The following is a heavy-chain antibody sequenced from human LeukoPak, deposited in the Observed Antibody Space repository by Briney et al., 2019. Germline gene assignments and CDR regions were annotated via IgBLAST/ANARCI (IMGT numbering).Heavy chain of an antibody. J-gene: IGHJ4*02. Sequence: PGGSLRLSCAASGFTFSSYSMNWVRQAPGKGLEWVSSISSSSSYIYYADSVKGRFTISRDNAKNSLYLQMNSLRAEDTAVYYCARGSSGEYKNFDYWGQGTLITVSS. CDR2: ISSSSSYI. CDR1: GFTFSSYS. D-gene: IGHD4-17*01. CDR3: ARGSSGEYKNFDY. V-gene: IGHV3-21*01.